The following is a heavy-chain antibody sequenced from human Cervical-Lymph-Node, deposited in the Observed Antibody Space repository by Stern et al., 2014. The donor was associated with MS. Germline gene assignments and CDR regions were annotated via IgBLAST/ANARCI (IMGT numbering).Heavy chain of an antibody. CDR2: INPSGGST. D-gene: IGHD1-26*01. CDR3: ARVVGARAAFDI. V-gene: IGHV1-46*01. J-gene: IGHJ3*02. CDR1: GYTFTSYY. Sequence: QVQLVQSGAEVKKPGASVKVSCKASGYTFTSYYMHWVRQATGQALEWMGIINPSGGSTSYAQKFQGRVTMTRDTSTSTVYMELSSLRSEDTAVYYCARVVGARAAFDIWGQGTMVTVSS.